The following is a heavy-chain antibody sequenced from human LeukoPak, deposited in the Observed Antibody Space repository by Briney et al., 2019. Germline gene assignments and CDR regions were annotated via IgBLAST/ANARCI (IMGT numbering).Heavy chain of an antibody. D-gene: IGHD5-18*01. V-gene: IGHV4-59*12. CDR3: AKSRGYNYGSWDQYFDY. Sequence: PSETPSLTCTVSGGSISSYSWSWIRQPPGKGLEWIGNIDYSGSITSNPSLKSRVTISVDTSKNQFSLKLSSVTAADTAVYYCAKSRGYNYGSWDQYFDYWGQGTLVTVSS. J-gene: IGHJ4*02. CDR2: IDYSGSI. CDR1: GGSISSYS.